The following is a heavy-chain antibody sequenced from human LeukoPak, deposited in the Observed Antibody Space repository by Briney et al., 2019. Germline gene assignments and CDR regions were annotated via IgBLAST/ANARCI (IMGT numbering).Heavy chain of an antibody. D-gene: IGHD3-22*01. CDR3: ARGGKVKDYYDSSGPWDY. J-gene: IGHJ4*02. Sequence: ASVKVSCKASGYTFTGYYMHWVRQAPGQGLEWMGIINPSGGSTSYAQKFQGRVTMTRDTSTSTVYMELSSLRSEDTAVYYCARGGKVKDYYDSSGPWDYWGQGTLVTVSS. CDR1: GYTFTGYY. V-gene: IGHV1-46*01. CDR2: INPSGGST.